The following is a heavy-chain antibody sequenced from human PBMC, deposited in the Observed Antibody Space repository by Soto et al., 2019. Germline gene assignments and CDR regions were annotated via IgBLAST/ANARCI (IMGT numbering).Heavy chain of an antibody. V-gene: IGHV3-21*01. CDR1: GFTFSSYS. Sequence: LRLSCAASGFTFSSYSMNWVRQAPGKGLEWVSSISSSSSYIYYADSVKGRFTISRDNAKNSLYLQMNSLRAEDTAVYYCARDGSNYVDYYGMDVWGQGTTVTVSS. J-gene: IGHJ6*02. D-gene: IGHD4-4*01. CDR3: ARDGSNYVDYYGMDV. CDR2: ISSSSSYI.